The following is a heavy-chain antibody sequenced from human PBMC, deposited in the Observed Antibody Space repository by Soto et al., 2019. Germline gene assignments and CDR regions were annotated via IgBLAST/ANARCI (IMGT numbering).Heavy chain of an antibody. V-gene: IGHV3-30-3*01. CDR3: ARVGSLVKDWNYRFWFDP. Sequence: GGSLRLSCAASGFTFSSYAMHWVRQAPGKGLEWVAVISYDGSNKYYADSVKGRFTISRDNSKNTRYLKMNSLRAEDTAGYYWARVGSLVKDWNYRFWFDPWGQGTLVTVSS. D-gene: IGHD1-7*01. CDR2: ISYDGSNK. CDR1: GFTFSSYA. J-gene: IGHJ5*02.